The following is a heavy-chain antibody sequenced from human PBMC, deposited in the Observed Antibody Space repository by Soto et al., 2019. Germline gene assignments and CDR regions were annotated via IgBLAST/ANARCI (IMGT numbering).Heavy chain of an antibody. Sequence: GGSLRLSCAASGFTFDAYSMHLVQQAPGKGLEWVSGISWNSGSIGYADSVKGRFTISRDNAKNSLYLQMNSLRAEETALYYSAKDSLANGPLDYFDYWGHGTQVTVSS. J-gene: IGHJ4*01. V-gene: IGHV3-9*01. CDR3: AKDSLANGPLDYFDY. CDR1: GFTFDAYS. D-gene: IGHD2-8*01. CDR2: ISWNSGSI.